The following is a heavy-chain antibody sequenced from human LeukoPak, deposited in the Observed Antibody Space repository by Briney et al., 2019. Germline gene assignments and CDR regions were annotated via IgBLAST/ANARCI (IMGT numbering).Heavy chain of an antibody. J-gene: IGHJ4*02. D-gene: IGHD4-17*01. CDR3: ARDTGYGDYVGDY. V-gene: IGHV1-18*01. Sequence: ASVKVSCKASGYSFTSYGISWVRQAPGQGLEWMGWTSVYNDNRKYAQNFQGRLTMTTDTFTSTAYMELRSLRSDDTAVYYCARDTGYGDYVGDYWGQGTLVTVSS. CDR2: TSVYNDNR. CDR1: GYSFTSYG.